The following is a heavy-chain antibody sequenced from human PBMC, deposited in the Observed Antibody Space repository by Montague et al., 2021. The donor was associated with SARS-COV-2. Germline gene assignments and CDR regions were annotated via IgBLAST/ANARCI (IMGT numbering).Heavy chain of an antibody. CDR2: IYYSGST. CDR1: GGSISSSSYY. D-gene: IGHD2-2*01. CDR3: ARFAYLLLVIASYYGMDV. J-gene: IGHJ6*02. V-gene: IGHV4-39*07. Sequence: SETLSLTCTVSGGSISSSSYYWGWIRQPPGKGLEWIGYIYYSGSTYYNPSLKSRVTISVDTSKNQFSLKLSSVTAADTAVYYCARFAYLLLVIASYYGMDVWGQGTTVTVSS.